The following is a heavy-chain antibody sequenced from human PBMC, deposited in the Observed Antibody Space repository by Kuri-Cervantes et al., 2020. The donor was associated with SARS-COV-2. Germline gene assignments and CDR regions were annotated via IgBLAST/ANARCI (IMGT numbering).Heavy chain of an antibody. J-gene: IGHJ4*02. Sequence: ASVKVSCKASGYTFTSYYMHWVRQAPGQGLEWMGIINPSGGSTSYAQKFRGRVTMTRDTSKNQFSLKLSSVTAADTAVYYCAGGQMVVVLAVWGQGTLVTVSS. CDR2: INPSGGST. CDR1: GYTFTSYY. V-gene: IGHV1-46*01. CDR3: AGGQMVVVLAV. D-gene: IGHD3-22*01.